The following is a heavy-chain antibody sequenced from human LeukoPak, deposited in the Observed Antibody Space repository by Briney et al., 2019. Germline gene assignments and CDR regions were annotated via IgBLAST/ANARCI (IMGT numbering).Heavy chain of an antibody. J-gene: IGHJ4*02. Sequence: PSETLSLTSAVYGGSFCGYYWSWIPQPPGKELECSGEIKHSGSTNYNPSVRSRVTVSVHTSKNQLSLKLSSVSAGDKAAYYCARQWLVSPLFDYWGQGTLVTVSS. CDR1: GGSFCGYY. V-gene: IGHV4-34*01. D-gene: IGHD6-19*01. CDR2: IKHSGST. CDR3: ARQWLVSPLFDY.